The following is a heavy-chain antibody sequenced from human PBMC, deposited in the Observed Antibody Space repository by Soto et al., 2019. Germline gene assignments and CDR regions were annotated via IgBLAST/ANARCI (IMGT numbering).Heavy chain of an antibody. V-gene: IGHV5-51*01. J-gene: IGHJ5*02. CDR2: IYPGDSDT. D-gene: IGHD3-22*01. Sequence: GESLKISCKGSGYSFTSYWIGWVRQMPGKGLDWMGIIYPGDSDTRYSPSFQGQVTISADKFISTAYLQWSSLKASDTAMYYCARLNGVYYDSSGYSNRFDPWGQGTSVPVSS. CDR3: ARLNGVYYDSSGYSNRFDP. CDR1: GYSFTSYW.